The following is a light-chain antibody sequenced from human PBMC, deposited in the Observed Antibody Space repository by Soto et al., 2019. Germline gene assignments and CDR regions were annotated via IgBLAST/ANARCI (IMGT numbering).Light chain of an antibody. Sequence: EILLTQSPGILSLSPGDRATLSCRASQSVSSSYLAWYQQKPGQTPRLLIYGASSRATGIPDRFSGSGSGTDFTLTISSLQPEDFAVYYCQQRSDWPLTFGGGTKVDIK. CDR1: QSVSSSY. CDR3: QQRSDWPLT. CDR2: GAS. J-gene: IGKJ4*01. V-gene: IGKV3D-20*02.